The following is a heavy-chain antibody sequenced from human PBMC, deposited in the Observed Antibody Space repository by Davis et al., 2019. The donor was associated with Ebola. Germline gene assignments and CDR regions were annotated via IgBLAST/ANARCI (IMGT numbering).Heavy chain of an antibody. Sequence: GGSLRLSCAASGFTFSGSAMHWVRQASGKGLEWVGRIRSKANSYATAYAASVKGRFTISRDDSKNTAYLQMNSLKTEDTAVYYCTGRIAAAADGYYYYYGMDVWGQGTTVTVSS. V-gene: IGHV3-73*01. CDR1: GFTFSGSA. J-gene: IGHJ6*02. CDR2: IRSKANSYAT. D-gene: IGHD6-13*01. CDR3: TGRIAAAADGYYYYYGMDV.